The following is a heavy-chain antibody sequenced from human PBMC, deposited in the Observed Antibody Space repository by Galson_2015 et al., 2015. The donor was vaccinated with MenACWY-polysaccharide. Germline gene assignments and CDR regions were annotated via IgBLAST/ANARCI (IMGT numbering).Heavy chain of an antibody. J-gene: IGHJ6*02. CDR2: ISKSGDSM. V-gene: IGHV3-11*01. CDR3: ARGHYGLDV. Sequence: SLRLSCAASGFSLGAWYMSWIRQAPGKGLEWLSYISKSGDSMYYADSVKGRFTISRDNARNSLYLQMNSLEADDTGTYYCARGHYGLDVWGQGTTVTVSS. CDR1: GFSLGAWY.